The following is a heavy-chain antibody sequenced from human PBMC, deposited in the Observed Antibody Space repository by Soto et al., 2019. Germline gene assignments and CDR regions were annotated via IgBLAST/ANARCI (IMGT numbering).Heavy chain of an antibody. D-gene: IGHD4-17*01. J-gene: IGHJ4*02. V-gene: IGHV4-59*08. CDR3: ARRYGDCFDY. Sequence: QVQLQESGPGLVKPSETLSLTCTVSGGSISSYYWSWIRQPPGKGLEWIGYIYYSGSTNYNPSLKXRVTISVDTSKNQFSLKLSSVTAADTAVYYCARRYGDCFDYWGQGTLVTVSS. CDR1: GGSISSYY. CDR2: IYYSGST.